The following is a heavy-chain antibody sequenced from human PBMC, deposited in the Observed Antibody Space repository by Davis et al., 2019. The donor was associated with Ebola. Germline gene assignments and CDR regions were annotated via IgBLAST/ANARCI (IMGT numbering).Heavy chain of an antibody. J-gene: IGHJ4*02. V-gene: IGHV3-48*03. Sequence: GGSLRLSCAASGFTFSSYEMNWVRQAPGKGLEWVSYISSSGSTIYYADSVKGRFTISRDNSKNTLYLQMNSLRAEDTAVYYCARDPGIGVAATNADYWGQGTLVTVSS. CDR2: ISSSGSTI. D-gene: IGHD2-15*01. CDR1: GFTFSSYE. CDR3: ARDPGIGVAATNADY.